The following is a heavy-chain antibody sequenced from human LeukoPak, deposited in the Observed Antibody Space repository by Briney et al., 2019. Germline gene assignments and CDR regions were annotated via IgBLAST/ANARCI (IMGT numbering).Heavy chain of an antibody. J-gene: IGHJ4*02. V-gene: IGHV3-64*01. CDR1: GFTFSNAW. CDR3: ARTLNFDWSYFDY. Sequence: HPGGSLRLSCAASGFTFSNAWMSRVRQAPGKGLEYVSAISSNGGSTYYANSVKGRFTISRDNSKNTLYLQMGSLRAEDMAVYYCARTLNFDWSYFDYWGQGTLVTVSS. CDR2: ISSNGGST. D-gene: IGHD3-9*01.